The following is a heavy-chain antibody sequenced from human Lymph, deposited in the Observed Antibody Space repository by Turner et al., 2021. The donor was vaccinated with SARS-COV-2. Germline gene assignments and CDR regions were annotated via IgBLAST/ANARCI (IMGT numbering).Heavy chain of an antibody. D-gene: IGHD1-1*01. J-gene: IGHJ4*02. CDR1: GYTLTELS. Sequence: QVQLVQSGAEVQKPGASVKVSCTVSGYTLTELSIHWVRQAPGKGLEWMGGFDPEDGETIYAQKFQGRVTMTEDTSTDTAYMELSSLRSEDTAVYYCATLKSNWKILTGRYYFDFWGQGTLVTVSS. CDR2: FDPEDGET. V-gene: IGHV1-24*01. CDR3: ATLKSNWKILTGRYYFDF.